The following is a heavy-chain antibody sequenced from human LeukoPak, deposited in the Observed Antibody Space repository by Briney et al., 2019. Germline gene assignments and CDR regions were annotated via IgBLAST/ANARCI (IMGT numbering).Heavy chain of an antibody. D-gene: IGHD3-16*01. CDR3: AKDRGYYEYIWGSYNY. V-gene: IGHV3-23*01. CDR2: ISGSGISS. CDR1: GFTFSSYS. J-gene: IGHJ4*02. Sequence: GGSLRLSCAASGFTFSSYSMNWVRQAPGKGLEWVSAISGSGISSYLADSVQGRFTISRDNSKNTLYLQMNSLRAEDTAIYYCAKDRGYYEYIWGSYNYWGQGTLVTVSS.